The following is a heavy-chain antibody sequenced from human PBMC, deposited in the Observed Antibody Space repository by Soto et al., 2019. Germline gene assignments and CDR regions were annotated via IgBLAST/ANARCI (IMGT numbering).Heavy chain of an antibody. Sequence: SETLSLICTVSGGSIGGDSWSWIRQSPGKGLDFIGYIYHSGSTNYNPSLKSRVTISMDTSKNQFSLRLSSVTAADTAVYYCARAGIVQVSYAMDVWGQGTTVTVSS. D-gene: IGHD2-8*01. V-gene: IGHV4-59*01. CDR3: ARAGIVQVSYAMDV. CDR2: IYHSGST. CDR1: GGSIGGDS. J-gene: IGHJ6*02.